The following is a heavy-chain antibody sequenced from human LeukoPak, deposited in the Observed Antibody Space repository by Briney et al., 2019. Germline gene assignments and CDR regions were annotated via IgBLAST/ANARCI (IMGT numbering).Heavy chain of an antibody. Sequence: ASVKVSCKASGGTFSSYAISWVRQAPGQGLEWMGGISPYIGTANYAQKFQGRVTITADESTSTAYMELSSLRSEDTAVYYCARVRFFGWYYLDNWGQGNLVTVSS. D-gene: IGHD3-3*01. J-gene: IGHJ4*02. CDR2: ISPYIGTA. CDR3: ARVRFFGWYYLDN. V-gene: IGHV1-69*13. CDR1: GGTFSSYA.